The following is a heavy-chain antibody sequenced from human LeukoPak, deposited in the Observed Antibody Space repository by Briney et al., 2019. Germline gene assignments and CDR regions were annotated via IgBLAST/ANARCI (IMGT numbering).Heavy chain of an antibody. CDR2: IKQDESEK. CDR3: ARALGGYDDY. V-gene: IGHV3-7*01. CDR1: GFTFSNYW. J-gene: IGHJ4*02. Sequence: PGGSLRLSCAASGFTFSNYWMSWVRQAPGKGLEWVANIKQDESEKFYVDSVKGRFTIFRDNAKNTLYLQMNSLRAEDTAVCYCARALGGYDDYWGQGTLVTVSS. D-gene: IGHD5-12*01.